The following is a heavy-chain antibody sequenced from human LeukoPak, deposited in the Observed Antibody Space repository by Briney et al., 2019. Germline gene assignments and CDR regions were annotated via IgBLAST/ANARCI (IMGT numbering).Heavy chain of an antibody. V-gene: IGHV4-39*01. CDR1: GGSISSSSYY. CDR2: IYYSGST. Sequence: SETLSLTCTVSGGSISSSSYYWGWIRQPPGKGLEWIGSIYYSGSTYYNPSLKGRVTISVDTSKNQFSLKLSSVTAADTAVYYCARLARIVVVVPAAIWVDYWGQGTLVTVSS. CDR3: ARLARIVVVVPAAIWVDY. D-gene: IGHD2-2*02. J-gene: IGHJ4*02.